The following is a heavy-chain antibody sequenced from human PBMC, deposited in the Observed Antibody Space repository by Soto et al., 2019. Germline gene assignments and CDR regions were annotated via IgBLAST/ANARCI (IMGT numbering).Heavy chain of an antibody. CDR2: INPSGGST. CDR3: ASADTAMVAFDY. V-gene: IGHV1-46*01. CDR1: GYTFTSYY. Sequence: QVQLVQSGAEVKKPGASVKVSCKASGYTFTSYYMHWVRQAPGQGLEWMGIINPSGGSTSYAQKFQGRVTMTRDTSTSTVYMELSSLRSEDTAVYYSASADTAMVAFDYLGQGTLVTVSS. J-gene: IGHJ4*02. D-gene: IGHD5-18*01.